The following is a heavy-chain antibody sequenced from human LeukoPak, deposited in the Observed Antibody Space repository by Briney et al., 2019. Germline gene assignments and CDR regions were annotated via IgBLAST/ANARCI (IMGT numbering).Heavy chain of an antibody. D-gene: IGHD3-3*01. CDR2: ISSSSSYI. V-gene: IGHV3-21*01. Sequence: PGGSLRLSCAASGFTFSSYSMNWVRQAPGKGLEWVSSISSSSSYIYYADSVKGRFTISRDNAKNSLYLQMNSLRAEDTAVYYCASYDFWSAFNRADAFDIWGQGTMVTVSS. CDR3: ASYDFWSAFNRADAFDI. J-gene: IGHJ3*02. CDR1: GFTFSSYS.